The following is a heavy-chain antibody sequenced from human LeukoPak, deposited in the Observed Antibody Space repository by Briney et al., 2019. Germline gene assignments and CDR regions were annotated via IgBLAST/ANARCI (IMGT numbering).Heavy chain of an antibody. CDR3: ARRRIDSSGYYYYYYGMDV. Sequence: SETLSLTCTVSGGSISSYYWSWIRQPPGKGLEWIGYIYYSGSTNYNPSLKSRVTISVDTPKNQFSLKLSSVTAADTAVYYCARRRIDSSGYYYYYYGMDVWGQGTTVTVSS. D-gene: IGHD3-22*01. J-gene: IGHJ6*02. CDR2: IYYSGST. CDR1: GGSISSYY. V-gene: IGHV4-59*08.